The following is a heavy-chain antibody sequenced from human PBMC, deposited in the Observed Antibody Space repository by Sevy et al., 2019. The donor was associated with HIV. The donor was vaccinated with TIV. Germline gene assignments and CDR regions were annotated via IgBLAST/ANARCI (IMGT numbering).Heavy chain of an antibody. CDR1: GFTFSDFY. CDR3: ARDHVKDGDLGDYYYFAMDL. J-gene: IGHJ6*02. D-gene: IGHD4-17*01. V-gene: IGHV3-11*01. Sequence: GGSLRLSCAASGFTFSDFYMSWIRQAPGKGLEWISYISGSDHTIYYANSVKGRFTISRDNDKNSLYLKMNSLRAEDTAVYYCARDHVKDGDLGDYYYFAMDLWGQGTTVTVSS. CDR2: ISGSDHTI.